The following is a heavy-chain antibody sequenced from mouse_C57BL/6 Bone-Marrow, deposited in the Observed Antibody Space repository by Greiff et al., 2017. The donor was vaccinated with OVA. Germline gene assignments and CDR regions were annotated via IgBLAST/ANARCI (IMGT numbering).Heavy chain of an antibody. D-gene: IGHD2-4*01. CDR3: AREGLRLTYWYFDV. CDR1: GYTFTDYY. V-gene: IGHV1-19*01. CDR2: INPYNGGT. Sequence: VQLQQSGPVLVKPGASVKMSCKASGYTFTDYYMNWVKQSHGKSLEWIGVINPYNGGTSYNQKFKGKATLTVDKSSSTAYMELNSLTSEDSAVYYVAREGLRLTYWYFDVWGTGTTVTVSS. J-gene: IGHJ1*03.